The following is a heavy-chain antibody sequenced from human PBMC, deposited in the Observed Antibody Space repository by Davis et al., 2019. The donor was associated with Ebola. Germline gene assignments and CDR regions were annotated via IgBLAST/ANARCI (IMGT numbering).Heavy chain of an antibody. CDR2: IYPGDSDT. Sequence: GESLKISCKGSGYSFTSYWIGWVRQMPGKGLEWMGIIYPGDSDTRYSPSFQGQVTISADKSISTAYLQWSSLKASDTAMYYCARRVDYGSGSYYMEFDTWGQGTLVTVSS. CDR3: ARRVDYGSGSYYMEFDT. J-gene: IGHJ5*02. D-gene: IGHD3-10*01. V-gene: IGHV5-51*01. CDR1: GYSFTSYW.